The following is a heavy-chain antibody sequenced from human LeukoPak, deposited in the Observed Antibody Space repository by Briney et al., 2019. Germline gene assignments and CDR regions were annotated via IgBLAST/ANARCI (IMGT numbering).Heavy chain of an antibody. CDR3: ARDHIGYYDILTGALGEFDY. Sequence: SVKVSCKAPGGTFSSYAISWVRQAPGQGLEWMGRIIPILGIANYAQKFQGRVTITADKSTSTAYMELSSLRSEDTAVYYCARDHIGYYDILTGALGEFDYWGQGTLVTVSS. CDR1: GGTFSSYA. D-gene: IGHD3-9*01. V-gene: IGHV1-69*04. J-gene: IGHJ4*02. CDR2: IIPILGIA.